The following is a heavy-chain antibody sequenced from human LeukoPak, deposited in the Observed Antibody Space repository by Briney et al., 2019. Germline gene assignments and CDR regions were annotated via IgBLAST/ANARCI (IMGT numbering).Heavy chain of an antibody. D-gene: IGHD6-19*01. CDR2: VSYDGSNK. V-gene: IGHV3-30*04. J-gene: IGHJ4*02. CDR1: GFTFSSYA. CDR3: ARGEAVAEVIFDY. Sequence: RRSLRLSCAASGFTFSSYAMYWVCNAPGQGLGWVAVVSYDGSNKYYADSVKGRFTISRDNSKNTLYLQMNSLRAEDTAVYYCARGEAVAEVIFDYWGQGTLVTVSS.